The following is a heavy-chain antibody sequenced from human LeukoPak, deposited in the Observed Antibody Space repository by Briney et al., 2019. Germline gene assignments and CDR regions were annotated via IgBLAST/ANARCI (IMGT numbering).Heavy chain of an antibody. CDR1: GFTFSSYA. Sequence: GGSLRLSCAASGFTFSSYAMNWVRQAPGKGLEWVSCISSSGSTIYYADSVKGRFTISRDNAKNSLYLQMNSLRAEDTAVYYCALWKYGNSPLDFWGQGTLVTVSS. V-gene: IGHV3-48*03. J-gene: IGHJ4*02. CDR3: ALWKYGNSPLDF. CDR2: ISSSGSTI. D-gene: IGHD6-6*01.